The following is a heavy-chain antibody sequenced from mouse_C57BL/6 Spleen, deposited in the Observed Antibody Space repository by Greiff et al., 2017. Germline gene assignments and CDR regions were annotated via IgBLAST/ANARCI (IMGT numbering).Heavy chain of an antibody. Sequence: QVQLQQSGAELVRPGSSVKLSCKASGYTFTSYWMHWVKQRPIQGLEWIGNIDPSDSETHYNQKFKDKATLTVDKSYSTAYMQISSLTSEDSAVYYCARRRRDITTVVPYFEVWGTGTTVTVSS. CDR1: GYTFTSYW. V-gene: IGHV1-52*01. J-gene: IGHJ1*03. D-gene: IGHD1-1*01. CDR3: ARRRRDITTVVPYFEV. CDR2: IDPSDSET.